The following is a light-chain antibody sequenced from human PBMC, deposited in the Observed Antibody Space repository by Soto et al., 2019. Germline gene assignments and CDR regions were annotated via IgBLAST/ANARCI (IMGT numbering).Light chain of an antibody. V-gene: IGKV1-5*03. CDR2: QAS. Sequence: DNQMTQSPSSLSASVGDRVTITCRASQSISSWLAWYQQKPGKAPKLLMFQASILETEVPSRFSGSGSGTEFTLTSNSLQPDDFAAYYCQQYDRYPYTFGQGTKLEIK. J-gene: IGKJ2*01. CDR3: QQYDRYPYT. CDR1: QSISSW.